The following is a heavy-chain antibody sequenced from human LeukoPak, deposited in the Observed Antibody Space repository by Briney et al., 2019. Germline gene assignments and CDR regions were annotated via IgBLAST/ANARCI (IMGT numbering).Heavy chain of an antibody. CDR3: TTDKYSSSLNYYYYGMDV. D-gene: IGHD6-6*01. CDR2: IKSKTDGGTT. V-gene: IGHV3-15*01. J-gene: IGHJ6*02. CDR1: GFTFSNAW. Sequence: GGSLRLSCAAPGFTFSNAWMSWVRQAPGKGLEWVGRIKSKTDGGTTDYAAPVKGRFTISRDDSKNTLYLQMNSLKTEDAAVYYCTTDKYSSSLNYYYYGMDVWGQGTTVTVSS.